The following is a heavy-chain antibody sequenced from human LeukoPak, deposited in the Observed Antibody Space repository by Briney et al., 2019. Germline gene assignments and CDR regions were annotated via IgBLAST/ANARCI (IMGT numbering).Heavy chain of an antibody. CDR2: INPNSGGT. J-gene: IGHJ4*02. V-gene: IGHV1-2*02. Sequence: ASVKVSCKASGYTFTSYAMNWVRQAPGQGLEWMGWINPNSGGTNYAQKFQGRVTMTRDTSISTAYMELSRLRSDDTAMYYCARGYSSGWGYFDYWGQGTLVTVSS. CDR3: ARGYSSGWGYFDY. D-gene: IGHD6-19*01. CDR1: GYTFTSYA.